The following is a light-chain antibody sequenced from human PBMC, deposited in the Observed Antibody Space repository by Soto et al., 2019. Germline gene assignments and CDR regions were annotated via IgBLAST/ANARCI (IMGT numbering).Light chain of an antibody. J-gene: IGKJ1*01. Sequence: IVLTQSPGTLSLSPGERAALSCRASQTINSGYLAWYQQKPGQAPRLLIYGASSRATGAPDRFSGSGSGTDFTLTISRLEPEDFAVYYCQQYGSWTFGQGTKVDIK. CDR3: QQYGSWT. CDR1: QTINSGY. V-gene: IGKV3-20*01. CDR2: GAS.